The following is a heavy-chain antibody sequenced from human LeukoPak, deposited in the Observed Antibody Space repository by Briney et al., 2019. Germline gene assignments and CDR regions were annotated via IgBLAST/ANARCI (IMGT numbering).Heavy chain of an antibody. V-gene: IGHV3-23*01. CDR1: GFTFSSYA. Sequence: GGSLRLSCAASGFTFSSYAMSWVRQAPGKGLEWVSAISGSGGSTYYADSVKGRFTISRDNSKNTLYLQMNSLRAEDTAVYYCAREYSGSYLVGTRPFDYWGQGTLVTVSS. CDR3: AREYSGSYLVGTRPFDY. J-gene: IGHJ4*02. D-gene: IGHD1-26*01. CDR2: ISGSGGST.